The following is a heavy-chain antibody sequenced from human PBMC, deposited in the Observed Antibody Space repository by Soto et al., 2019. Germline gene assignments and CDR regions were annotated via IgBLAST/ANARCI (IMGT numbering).Heavy chain of an antibody. J-gene: IGHJ4*02. CDR3: AIRPGGGY. CDR1: GFTVSNNY. Sequence: EVQLVESGGGLIQPGGSLRLSCAVSGFTVSNNYMSWVRQAPGKGLEGVSVIYSGGYTAYGDSVKGRFTISRDNSKNTQYLQRNVLYAANTSGYYCAIRPGGGYWGQGTLVTVSS. CDR2: IYSGGYT. V-gene: IGHV3-53*01. D-gene: IGHD6-6*01.